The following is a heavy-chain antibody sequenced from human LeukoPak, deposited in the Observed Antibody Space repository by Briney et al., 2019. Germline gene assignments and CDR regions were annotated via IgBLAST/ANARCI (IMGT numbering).Heavy chain of an antibody. CDR3: ARETFSYFDY. CDR2: IYYSGST. CDR1: GGSISSYY. V-gene: IGHV4-59*01. D-gene: IGHD3-3*02. Sequence: PSETLSLTCTVYGGSISSYYWSWIRQPPGKGLEWIGYIYYSGSTNYNPSLKSRVTISVDTSKNQFSLKLSSVTAADTAVYYCARETFSYFDYWGQGTLVTVSS. J-gene: IGHJ4*02.